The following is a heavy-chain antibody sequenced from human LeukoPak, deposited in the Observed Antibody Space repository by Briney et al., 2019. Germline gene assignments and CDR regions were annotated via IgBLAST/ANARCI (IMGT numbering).Heavy chain of an antibody. CDR2: INHSGST. D-gene: IGHD3-10*01. V-gene: IGHV4-34*01. CDR1: GGSFSGYY. Sequence: SETLSLTCAVYGGSFSGYYWSWIRQPPGKGLEWIGEINHSGSTNYNPSLKSRVTISVDTSKNQFSLKLSSVTAADTAVYYCARGPRFGELLWHWFDPWGQGTLVTVSS. CDR3: ARGPRFGELLWHWFDP. J-gene: IGHJ5*02.